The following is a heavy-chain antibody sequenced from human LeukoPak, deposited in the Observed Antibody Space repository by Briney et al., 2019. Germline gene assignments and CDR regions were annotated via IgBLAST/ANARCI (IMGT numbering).Heavy chain of an antibody. CDR2: ISSSGSTI. J-gene: IGHJ6*03. Sequence: PGGSLRLSCAASGFTFSDYYMSWIRQAPGKGLEWVSYISSSGSTIYYADSVKGRFTISRDNAKNSLYLQMNSLRAEDTAVYYCARANWNDSPPAPPRTYYYYMDVWGKGTTVTVSS. CDR3: ARANWNDSPPAPPRTYYYYMDV. V-gene: IGHV3-11*01. CDR1: GFTFSDYY. D-gene: IGHD1-20*01.